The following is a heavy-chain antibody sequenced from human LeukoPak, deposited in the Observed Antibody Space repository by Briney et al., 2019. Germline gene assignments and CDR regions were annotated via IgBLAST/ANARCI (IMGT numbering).Heavy chain of an antibody. Sequence: PGGSLRLSCAASGFTFSSYAMSWVRQAPGKGLEWVSAISGSGGSTYYADSVKGRFTISRDNSKNTLYLQMNSLRGEDTAAYYCAKDRSSGWESFDYWGQGTLVTVSS. V-gene: IGHV3-23*01. CDR1: GFTFSSYA. J-gene: IGHJ4*02. CDR2: ISGSGGST. D-gene: IGHD6-19*01. CDR3: AKDRSSGWESFDY.